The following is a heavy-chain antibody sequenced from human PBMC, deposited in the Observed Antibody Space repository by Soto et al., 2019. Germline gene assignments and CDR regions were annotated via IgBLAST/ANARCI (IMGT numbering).Heavy chain of an antibody. CDR1: GFTFSSYA. CDR3: AKHHYYDSSGYYYLQGYFQH. D-gene: IGHD3-22*01. Sequence: PGGSLRLSCAASGFTFSSYAMSWVRQAPGKGLEWVSAISGSGGSTYYADSAKGRFTISRDNSKNTLYLQMNSLRAEDTAVYYCAKHHYYDSSGYYYLQGYFQHWGQGTLVTVSS. V-gene: IGHV3-23*01. CDR2: ISGSGGST. J-gene: IGHJ1*01.